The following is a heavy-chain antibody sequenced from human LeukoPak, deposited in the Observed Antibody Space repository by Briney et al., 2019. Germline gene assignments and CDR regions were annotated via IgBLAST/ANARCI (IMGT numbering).Heavy chain of an antibody. D-gene: IGHD3-22*01. CDR3: ARAAGYDSSGYPEDY. CDR2: ISWNSGSI. CDR1: GFTFNDYA. V-gene: IGHV3-9*01. J-gene: IGHJ4*02. Sequence: GGSLRLSCAASGFTFNDYAMHWVRQASGKGLKWVSGISWNSGSIGYADSVKGRFTISRDNAKNSLYLQMNSLRAEDTAVYYCARAAGYDSSGYPEDYGGQGTLVTVSS.